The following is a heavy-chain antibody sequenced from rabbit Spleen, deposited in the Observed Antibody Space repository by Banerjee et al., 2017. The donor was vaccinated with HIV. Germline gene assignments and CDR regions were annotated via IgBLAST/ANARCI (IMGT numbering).Heavy chain of an antibody. CDR3: ARLVGGGDAYPDYFNL. Sequence: QEQLVESGGDLVKPGASLTLTCTASGFSFSSGYYMCWVRQAPGKGLEWIGCIGVGSGVTYYASWAKGRFTISKTSTTVTLQMTSLTAADTATYFCARLVGGGDAYPDYFNLWGPGTLVTVS. D-gene: IGHD6-1*01. J-gene: IGHJ4*01. CDR2: IGVGSGVT. V-gene: IGHV1S45*01. CDR1: GFSFSSGYY.